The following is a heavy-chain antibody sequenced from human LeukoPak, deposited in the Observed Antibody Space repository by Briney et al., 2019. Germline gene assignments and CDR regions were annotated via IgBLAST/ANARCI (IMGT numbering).Heavy chain of an antibody. CDR3: ARGLRFLEWLTQDY. CDR2: IYYSGST. J-gene: IGHJ4*02. V-gene: IGHV4-59*01. D-gene: IGHD3-3*01. CDR1: GGSISSYY. Sequence: PSETLSLTCTVSGGSISSYYWSWIQQPPGKGLEWIGYIYYSGSTNYNPSLKSRVTISVDTSKHQFSLKLSSVTAADTAVYYCARGLRFLEWLTQDYWGQGTLVTVSS.